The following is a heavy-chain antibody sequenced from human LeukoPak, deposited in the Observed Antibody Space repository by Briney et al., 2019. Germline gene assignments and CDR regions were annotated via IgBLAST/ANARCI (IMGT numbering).Heavy chain of an antibody. Sequence: SETLSLTCTVSGGSISSYYWSWIRQPPGKGLEWIGYIYTSGSTNYNPSLKSRVTISVDTPKNQFSLKLSSVTAADTAVYYCARYDSNYYYYMDVWGKGTTVTVSS. J-gene: IGHJ6*03. V-gene: IGHV4-4*09. CDR2: IYTSGST. CDR1: GGSISSYY. CDR3: ARYDSNYYYYMDV. D-gene: IGHD3-3*01.